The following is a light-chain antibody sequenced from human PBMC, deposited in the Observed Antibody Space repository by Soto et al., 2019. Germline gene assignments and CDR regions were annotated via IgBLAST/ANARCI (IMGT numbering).Light chain of an antibody. Sequence: SYELTQPHSVSVSPGQTASITCSGEKLGDKYACWYQQKPGQSPVLVIXXDSKRPXXXXERVSXXXXGNTPTLTISGTQAMEEADYYCQAWDSSTVVFGGWTKLTVL. CDR2: XDS. V-gene: IGLV3-1*01. J-gene: IGLJ2*01. CDR1: KLGDKY. CDR3: QAWDSSTVV.